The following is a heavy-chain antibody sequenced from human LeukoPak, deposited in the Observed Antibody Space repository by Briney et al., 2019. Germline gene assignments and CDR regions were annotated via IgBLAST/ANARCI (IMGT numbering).Heavy chain of an antibody. J-gene: IGHJ4*02. CDR2: IYYSGST. CDR1: GGSISSSSYY. D-gene: IGHD6-19*01. CDR3: ARQRPEGPQWLAF. V-gene: IGHV4-39*01. Sequence: PSETLSLTCTVSGGSISSSSYYWGWVRQPPGKGLEWIGSIYYSGSTYYNPSLKSRVTISENTSKNQFSLKMSSVTAAETAVDSCARQRPEGPQWLAFWGQGTLVTVSS.